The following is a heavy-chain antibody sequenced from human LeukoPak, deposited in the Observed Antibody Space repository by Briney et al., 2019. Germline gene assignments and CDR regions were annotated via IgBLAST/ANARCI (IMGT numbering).Heavy chain of an antibody. CDR1: GFTFSSYA. Sequence: GGSLRLSCAASGFTFSSYAMHWVRQAPGKGLGWVAVISYDGSNKYYADSVKGRFTISRDNSKNTLYLQMNSLRAEDTAVYYCARDGETSIAAPYFDYWGQGTLVTVSS. CDR3: ARDGETSIAAPYFDY. J-gene: IGHJ4*02. D-gene: IGHD6-13*01. V-gene: IGHV3-30-3*01. CDR2: ISYDGSNK.